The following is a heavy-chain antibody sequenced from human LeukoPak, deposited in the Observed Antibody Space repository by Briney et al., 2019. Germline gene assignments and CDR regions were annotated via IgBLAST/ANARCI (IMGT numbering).Heavy chain of an antibody. CDR1: GGSFSGYY. J-gene: IGHJ6*03. V-gene: IGHV4-34*01. CDR2: INHSGST. Sequence: KPSETLSLTCAVYGGSFSGYYWSWIRQPPGKGLEWIGEINHSGSTNYNPSLKSRVTISVDTSKNQFSLKLSSVTAADTAVYYCARGRGDGSSWYSYYYYYMDVWGKGTTVTVSS. D-gene: IGHD6-13*01. CDR3: ARGRGDGSSWYSYYYYYMDV.